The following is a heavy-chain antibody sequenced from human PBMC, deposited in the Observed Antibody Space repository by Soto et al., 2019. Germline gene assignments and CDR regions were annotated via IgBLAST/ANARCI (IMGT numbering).Heavy chain of an antibody. CDR3: ARGFAAPGRFGELLDPPDY. CDR1: GFTFSSYA. D-gene: IGHD3-10*01. CDR2: ISGSGSTI. J-gene: IGHJ4*02. V-gene: IGHV3-23*01. Sequence: EVQLLESGGGLVQPGGSLRLSCAASGFTFSSYAMSWVRQAPGKGLEWVSAISGSGSTIYYADSVKGRFTISRDNAKNSLYLQMNSLRAEDTAVYYCARGFAAPGRFGELLDPPDYWGQGTLVTVSS.